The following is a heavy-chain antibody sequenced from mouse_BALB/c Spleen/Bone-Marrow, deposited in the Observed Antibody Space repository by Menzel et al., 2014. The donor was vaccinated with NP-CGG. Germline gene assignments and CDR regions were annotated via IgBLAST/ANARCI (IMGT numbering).Heavy chain of an antibody. V-gene: IGHV1S81*02. Sequence: QVQLQQPGAELVKPGASVKLSCKSSGYTFTSYYMYWVKQRPGQGLEWIGGINPSNGGTNFNEKFKSKATLTVDKSSSTDYMQLSSLTSEDSAVYYCTREGTFFAYWGQGTLVTVSA. D-gene: IGHD3-3*01. CDR2: INPSNGGT. J-gene: IGHJ3*01. CDR3: TREGTFFAY. CDR1: GYTFTSYY.